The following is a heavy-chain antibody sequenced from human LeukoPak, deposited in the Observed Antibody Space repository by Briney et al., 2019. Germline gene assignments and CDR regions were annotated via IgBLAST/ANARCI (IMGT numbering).Heavy chain of an antibody. CDR3: ARVRCSSTSCETNYYYYYMDV. V-gene: IGHV1-18*01. D-gene: IGHD2-2*01. CDR1: GYTFTSYG. Sequence: GASVKVSCKASGYTFTSYGISWVRQAPGQGLEWMGWISAYNGNTNYAQKLQGRVTMTTDTSTSTAYMELRSLRSDDTAVYYCARVRCSSTSCETNYYYYYMDVWGKGTTVTVSS. CDR2: ISAYNGNT. J-gene: IGHJ6*03.